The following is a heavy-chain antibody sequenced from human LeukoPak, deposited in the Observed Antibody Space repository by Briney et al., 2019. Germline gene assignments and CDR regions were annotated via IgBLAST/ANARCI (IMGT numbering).Heavy chain of an antibody. Sequence: ASVKVSCKASRYTFTSYDINWVRQATGQGLEWMGRMNPNSGNTDYAQKFQGRVSMTRDTSISTAYMELSGLRSEDTAVYYCARVTGDDFWSGFRSDGFDIWGQGTMVTVSS. CDR1: RYTFTSYD. D-gene: IGHD3-3*01. CDR3: ARVTGDDFWSGFRSDGFDI. CDR2: MNPNSGNT. V-gene: IGHV1-8*01. J-gene: IGHJ3*02.